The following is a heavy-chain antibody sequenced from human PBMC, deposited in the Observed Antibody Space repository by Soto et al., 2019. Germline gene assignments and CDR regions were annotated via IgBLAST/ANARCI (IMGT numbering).Heavy chain of an antibody. CDR1: GFSLTTSEVG. Sequence: QITLKESGPTLGKPPQPLTLTCTSSGFSLTTSEVGVGWFRQPPGKALEWLALIYWDDDKRYSPSLKSRLTITKDTSKNQVVLTMTNMDPVDTATYYCAHSYGGADFDYWGQGTLVTVSS. D-gene: IGHD4-17*01. J-gene: IGHJ4*02. V-gene: IGHV2-5*02. CDR2: IYWDDDK. CDR3: AHSYGGADFDY.